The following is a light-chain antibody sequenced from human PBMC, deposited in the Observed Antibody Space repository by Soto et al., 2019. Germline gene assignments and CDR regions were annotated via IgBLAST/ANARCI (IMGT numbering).Light chain of an antibody. CDR2: DVT. V-gene: IGLV2-11*01. CDR1: NSNVGNFDY. Sequence: QSVLTQPRSVSGSPGESVTISCTGTNSNVGNFDYVSWYQQHPGQAPKLIIYDVTKRPSGVPRRFSASKSGNTAFLAISGLQAGDEADYYCCSYAGSYTWLFGGGTQLTVL. J-gene: IGLJ3*02. CDR3: CSYAGSYTWL.